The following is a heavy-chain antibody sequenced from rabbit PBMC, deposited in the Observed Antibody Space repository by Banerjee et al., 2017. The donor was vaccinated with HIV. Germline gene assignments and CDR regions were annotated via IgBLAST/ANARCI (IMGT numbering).Heavy chain of an antibody. V-gene: IGHV1S45*01. CDR3: ARDLAGVIGWNFNL. D-gene: IGHD4-1*01. Sequence: QEQLVESGGDLVKPEGSLTLTCKASGFDFSSNAMCWVRQAPGKGLEWIACINTTSGNTVYASWAKGRFTVSRTSSTTVALQMTSLTAADTATYFCARDLAGVIGWNFNLWGQGTLVTVS. CDR2: INTTSGNT. J-gene: IGHJ4*01. CDR1: GFDFSSNA.